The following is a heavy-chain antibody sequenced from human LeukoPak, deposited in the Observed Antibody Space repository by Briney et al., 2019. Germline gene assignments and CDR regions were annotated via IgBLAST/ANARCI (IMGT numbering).Heavy chain of an antibody. J-gene: IGHJ4*02. D-gene: IGHD6-13*01. CDR3: AKDIGSSSWTGSFDY. Sequence: GGSLRLSCAASGFTFSSSSMNWVRQAPGKGLEWVSSISSSSDYIYYADSLKGRFTISRDNAKNSLYLQMNSLRAEDTALYYCAKDIGSSSWTGSFDYWGQGTLVTVSS. CDR2: ISSSSDYI. V-gene: IGHV3-21*04. CDR1: GFTFSSSS.